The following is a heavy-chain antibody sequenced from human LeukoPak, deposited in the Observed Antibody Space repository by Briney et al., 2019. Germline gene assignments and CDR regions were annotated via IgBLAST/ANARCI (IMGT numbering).Heavy chain of an antibody. Sequence: GGPLSLSCQAPGFTFVDFGMSWVRKAPGKGLKWVSGINWNGGSTTYTDSVKGRFTISRDNAKNTVYLQMNSLRAEDTAVYYCARDYVSGSFGPWGQGTLVTVSS. CDR1: GFTFVDFG. CDR2: INWNGGST. V-gene: IGHV3-20*04. D-gene: IGHD3-10*01. J-gene: IGHJ5*02. CDR3: ARDYVSGSFGP.